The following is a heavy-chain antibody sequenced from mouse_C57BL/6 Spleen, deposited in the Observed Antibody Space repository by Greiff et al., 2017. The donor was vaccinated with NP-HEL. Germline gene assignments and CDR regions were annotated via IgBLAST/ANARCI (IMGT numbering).Heavy chain of an antibody. CDR2: IYPRSGNT. CDR3: ARWGSNSFFYYAMDY. Sequence: QVQLQQSGAELARPGASVKLSCKASGYTFTSYGISWVKQRTGQGLEWIGEIYPRSGNTYYNEKFKGKATLTADKSYSTAYMELRSLTSEDSAVYFCARWGSNSFFYYAMDYWGQGTSVTVSS. V-gene: IGHV1-81*01. J-gene: IGHJ4*01. CDR1: GYTFTSYG. D-gene: IGHD2-5*01.